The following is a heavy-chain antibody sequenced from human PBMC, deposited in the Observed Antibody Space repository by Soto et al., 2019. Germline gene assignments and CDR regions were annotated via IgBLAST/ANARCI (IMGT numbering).Heavy chain of an antibody. D-gene: IGHD6-25*01. J-gene: IGHJ3*02. CDR3: AHRHEADEAFDI. Sequence: SGPTLVNPTQTLTLTCTFSGFSLSTSGVGVGWIRQPPGKALEWLALIYWDDDKRYSPSLKSRLTITKDTSKNQVVLTMTNMDPVDTATYDCAHRHEADEAFDIWGQGTMVTFSS. CDR2: IYWDDDK. CDR1: GFSLSTSGVG. V-gene: IGHV2-5*02.